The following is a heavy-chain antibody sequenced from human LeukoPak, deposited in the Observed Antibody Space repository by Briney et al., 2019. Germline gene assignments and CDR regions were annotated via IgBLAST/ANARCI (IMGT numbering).Heavy chain of an antibody. J-gene: IGHJ6*02. CDR3: ARGQSEPSDYYGSWSYEARLYYYYGMDV. D-gene: IGHD3-10*01. CDR1: GYTFTSYG. CDR2: ISAYNGNT. V-gene: IGHV1-18*01. Sequence: GASVKVSCKASGYTFTSYGISWVRQAPGQGLEWMGWISAYNGNTNYAQKLQGRVTMTTDTSTSTAYMELRSLRSDDTAVYYCARGQSEPSDYYGSWSYEARLYYYYGMDVWGQGTTVTVSS.